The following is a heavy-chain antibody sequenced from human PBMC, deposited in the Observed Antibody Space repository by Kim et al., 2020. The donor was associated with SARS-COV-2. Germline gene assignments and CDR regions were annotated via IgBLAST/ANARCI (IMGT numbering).Heavy chain of an antibody. CDR3: ASSGTIFGVVYNWFDP. J-gene: IGHJ5*02. V-gene: IGHV4-39*01. Sequence: SETLSLTCTVSGGSISSSSYYWGWIRQPPGKGLEWIGSIYYSGSTYYNLSLKSRVTISVDTSKNQFSLKLSSVTAADTAVYYCASSGTIFGVVYNWFDPWGQGTLVTVSS. CDR1: GGSISSSSYY. CDR2: IYYSGST. D-gene: IGHD3-3*01.